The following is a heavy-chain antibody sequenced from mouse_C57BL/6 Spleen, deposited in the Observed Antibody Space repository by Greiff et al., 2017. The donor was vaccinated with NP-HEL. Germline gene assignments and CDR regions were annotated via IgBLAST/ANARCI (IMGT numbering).Heavy chain of an antibody. J-gene: IGHJ4*01. CDR3: ARGGTVVATDYAMDY. Sequence: VQLQQSGPELVKPGASVKISCKASGYTFTDYYMNWVKQSHGKSLEWIGDINPNNGGTSYNQKFKGKATLTVDKSSSTAYMELRSLTSEDSAVYDCARGGTVVATDYAMDYWGQGTSVTVSS. V-gene: IGHV1-26*01. CDR1: GYTFTDYY. CDR2: INPNNGGT. D-gene: IGHD1-1*01.